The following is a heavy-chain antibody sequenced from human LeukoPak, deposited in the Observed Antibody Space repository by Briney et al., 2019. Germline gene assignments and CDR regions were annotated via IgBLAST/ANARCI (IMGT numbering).Heavy chain of an antibody. Sequence: ASVKVSCKASGYTFTSYGISWVRQATGQGLEWMGWMNPNSGNTGYAQKFQGRVTMTRNTSISTAYMELSSLRSEDTAVYYCAKALAVAGGYGMDVWGQGTTVTVSS. CDR1: GYTFTSYG. J-gene: IGHJ6*02. CDR3: AKALAVAGGYGMDV. CDR2: MNPNSGNT. V-gene: IGHV1-8*02. D-gene: IGHD6-19*01.